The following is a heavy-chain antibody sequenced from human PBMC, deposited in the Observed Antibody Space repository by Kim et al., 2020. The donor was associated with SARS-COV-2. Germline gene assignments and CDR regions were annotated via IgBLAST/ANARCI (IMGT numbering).Heavy chain of an antibody. J-gene: IGHJ4*02. CDR2: ISYDGSNK. V-gene: IGHV3-30*04. D-gene: IGHD6-13*01. CDR1: GFTFSSYA. Sequence: GGSLRLSCAASGFTFSSYAMHWVRQAPGKGLEWVAVISYDGSNKYYADSVKGRFTISRDNSKNTLYLQMNSLRAEDTAVYYCARLGVSTRLSIAAAEDPDQFDDWGQGTLVTVSS. CDR3: ARLGVSTRLSIAAAEDPDQFDD.